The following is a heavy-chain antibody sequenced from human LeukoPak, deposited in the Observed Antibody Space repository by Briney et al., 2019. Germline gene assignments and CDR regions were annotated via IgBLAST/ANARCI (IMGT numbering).Heavy chain of an antibody. J-gene: IGHJ4*02. CDR3: ARDSSGGYNSH. CDR1: GSIFTDYY. Sequence: ASVKVSCKASGSIFTDYYIHWVRLAPGQGLEWMGWINPKSGDTHLVQKFQGRVTMTRDTSIRTAYMEMTTLTSDDTSVYFCARDSSGGYNSHWGQGTLVTVS. D-gene: IGHD5-24*01. CDR2: INPKSGDT. V-gene: IGHV1-2*02.